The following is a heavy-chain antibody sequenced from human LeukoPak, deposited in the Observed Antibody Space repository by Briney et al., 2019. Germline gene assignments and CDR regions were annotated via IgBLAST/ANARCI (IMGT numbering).Heavy chain of an antibody. CDR2: INHSGST. V-gene: IGHV4-34*01. D-gene: IGHD1-26*01. Sequence: PSETLSLTCAVYGGSFSGYYWSWIRQPPGKGLEWIGEINHSGSTNYSPSLKSRVTISVDTSKNQFSLKLSSVTAADTAVYYCARVVGGATSYYFDYWGQGTLVTVSS. J-gene: IGHJ4*02. CDR3: ARVVGGATSYYFDY. CDR1: GGSFSGYY.